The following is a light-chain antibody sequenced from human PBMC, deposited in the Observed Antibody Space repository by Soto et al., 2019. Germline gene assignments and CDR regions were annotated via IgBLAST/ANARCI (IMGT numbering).Light chain of an antibody. CDR3: SSYAGSDTMI. CDR1: SSDVGGYNY. J-gene: IGLJ2*01. V-gene: IGLV2-11*01. CDR2: DVT. Sequence: SALTQPRSVSGSPGQSVTISCTGTSSDVGGYNYVSWYQQHPGKAPKLFIYDVTERPTGVPDRFSASKSGNTASLTISGLQAGDEADYYCSSYAGSDTMIFGGGTKLTVL.